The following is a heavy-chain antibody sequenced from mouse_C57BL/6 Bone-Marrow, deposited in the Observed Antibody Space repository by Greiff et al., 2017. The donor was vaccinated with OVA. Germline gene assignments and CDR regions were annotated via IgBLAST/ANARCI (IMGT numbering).Heavy chain of an antibody. CDR2: IYPRSGNT. CDR1: GYTFTSYG. CDR3: ARKWGSSYWYFDD. D-gene: IGHD1-1*01. V-gene: IGHV1-81*01. J-gene: IGHJ1*03. Sequence: QVQLQQSGAELVRPGASVKLSCKASGYTFTSYGISWVKQRPGQGLEWIGEIYPRSGNTYYNEKFKGKATLTADKSSSTSYMELRSLTSEDPAVYCCARKWGSSYWYFDDWGTGTTVTVSS.